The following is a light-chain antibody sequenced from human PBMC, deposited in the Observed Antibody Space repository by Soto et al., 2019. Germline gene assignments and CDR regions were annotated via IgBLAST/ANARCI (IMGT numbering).Light chain of an antibody. CDR3: QQYGSSPIT. J-gene: IGKJ5*01. Sequence: EIVLTQSPGTLSLSPGKRATLSCRASQSVSSRLAWYQQRPGQAPRLLISGASSRATGIPDRFSGSGSGTDFTLTISRLEPEDFAVYYCQQYGSSPITFGQGTRLEIK. V-gene: IGKV3-20*01. CDR1: QSVSSR. CDR2: GAS.